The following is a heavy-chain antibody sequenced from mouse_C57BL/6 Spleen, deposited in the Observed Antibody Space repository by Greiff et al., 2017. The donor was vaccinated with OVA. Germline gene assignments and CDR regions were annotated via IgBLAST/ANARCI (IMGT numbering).Heavy chain of an antibody. V-gene: IGHV5-9*01. CDR3: ARQDSNYYFDY. D-gene: IGHD2-5*01. CDR2: ISGGGGNT. CDR1: GFTFSSYT. J-gene: IGHJ2*01. Sequence: EVKLVESGGGLVKPGGSLKLSCAASGFTFSSYTMSWVRQTPEKRLEWVATISGGGGNTYYPDSVKGRFTISRDNAKNTLYLQMSSLRSEDTALYYCARQDSNYYFDYWGQGTTLTVSS.